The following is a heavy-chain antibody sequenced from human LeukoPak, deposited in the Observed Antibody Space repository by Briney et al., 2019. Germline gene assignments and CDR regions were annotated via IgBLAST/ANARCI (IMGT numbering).Heavy chain of an antibody. J-gene: IGHJ6*02. CDR3: ASYLTSIPSGMDV. Sequence: SGGSLRLSCAASGFTFSSYAMSWVRQAPGKGLEWVSAISGSGGRTYYADSVKGRFSISRDNSKNTLYLQMNSLRAEDTAVYYCASYLTSIPSGMDVWGQGATVTVSS. V-gene: IGHV3-23*01. CDR1: GFTFSSYA. CDR2: ISGSGGRT. D-gene: IGHD1-26*01.